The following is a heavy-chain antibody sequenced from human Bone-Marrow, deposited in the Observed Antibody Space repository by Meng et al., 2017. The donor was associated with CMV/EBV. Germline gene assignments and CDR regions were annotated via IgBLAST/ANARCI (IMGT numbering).Heavy chain of an antibody. Sequence: EVQLVESGGTLVQPGGSLRLSCGASGFTVRNYWMHWVRQRSGKGLEWVSRIDNNDGRSTSYADSVRGRFTISRDNAKNTLYLQMDSLRVEDTAVYYCARGVAESLGWEMGYWGQGTLVTVSS. D-gene: IGHD1-26*01. V-gene: IGHV3-74*01. CDR1: GFTVRNYW. CDR2: IDNNDGRST. CDR3: ARGVAESLGWEMGY. J-gene: IGHJ4*02.